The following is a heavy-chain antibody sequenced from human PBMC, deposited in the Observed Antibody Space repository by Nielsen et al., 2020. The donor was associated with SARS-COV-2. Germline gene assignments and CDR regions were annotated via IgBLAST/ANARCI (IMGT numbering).Heavy chain of an antibody. CDR1: GFTFSSYW. D-gene: IGHD3-22*01. Sequence: GESLKISCAASGFTFSSYWMSWVRQAPGKGLEWVANIKQDGSEKYYVGSVKGRFTISRDNAKNSLYLQMNSLRAEDTAVYYCARDTVSTYYYDSSGYFRYWGQGTLVTVSS. V-gene: IGHV3-7*01. J-gene: IGHJ4*02. CDR3: ARDTVSTYYYDSSGYFRY. CDR2: IKQDGSEK.